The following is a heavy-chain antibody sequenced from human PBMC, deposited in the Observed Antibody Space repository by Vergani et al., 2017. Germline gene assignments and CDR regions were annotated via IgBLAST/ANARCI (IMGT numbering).Heavy chain of an antibody. CDR3: ARFGYCSSTSCYLGAFDI. Sequence: RTGGYSWSWIRQHPGKGLEWIGYIYYSGSTYYNPSLKSLVTISVDTSKNQFSLKLSSVTSADTAVYYCARFGYCSSTSCYLGAFDIWGQGTMVAVSS. D-gene: IGHD2-2*03. V-gene: IGHV4-31*01. CDR1: RTGGYS. J-gene: IGHJ3*02. CDR2: IYYSGST.